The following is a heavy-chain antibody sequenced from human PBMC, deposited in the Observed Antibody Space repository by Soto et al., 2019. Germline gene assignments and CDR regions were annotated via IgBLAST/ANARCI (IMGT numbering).Heavy chain of an antibody. J-gene: IGHJ4*02. CDR2: ISGSGGST. CDR3: AKYRGWYPPFDY. CDR1: GFTFSSYA. V-gene: IGHV3-23*01. Sequence: EVQLLESGGGLVQPGGSLRLSCAASGFTFSSYAMSWVRQAPGKGLEWVSAISGSGGSTYYADSAKGRFTISRDNSKNTLYLQMTSLRAEDTAVYYCAKYRGWYPPFDYWGQGTLVTVSS. D-gene: IGHD6-19*01.